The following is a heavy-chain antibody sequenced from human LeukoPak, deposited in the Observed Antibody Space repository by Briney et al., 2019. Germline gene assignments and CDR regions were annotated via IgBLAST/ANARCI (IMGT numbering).Heavy chain of an antibody. V-gene: IGHV1-18*01. CDR1: GYTFTSYG. J-gene: IGHJ4*02. Sequence: ASVKVSCKASGYTFTSYGISWVRQAPRQGLEWMGWISAYSGNTNYAQKLQGRVTMTTDTSTSTAYMELRSLRSDDTAVYYCARDSSRGYAVKWGQGTLVTVSS. D-gene: IGHD5-12*01. CDR3: ARDSSRGYAVK. CDR2: ISAYSGNT.